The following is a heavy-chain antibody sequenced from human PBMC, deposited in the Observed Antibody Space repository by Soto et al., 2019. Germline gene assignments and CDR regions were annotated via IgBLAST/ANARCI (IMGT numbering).Heavy chain of an antibody. Sequence: QVQLQESGPGLVKPSETMSLTCTVAGVSISNSNTYWNWVRQPPGKGLEWIGFVYYRGSTKYNPSLERRVTISVAASRNQLSLELTSVSATDTAVYYCARGGGSYSSGWYYDSWGQGTLVTVSS. CDR3: ARGGGSYSSGWYYDS. V-gene: IGHV4-59*08. CDR2: VYYRGST. J-gene: IGHJ4*02. CDR1: GVSISNSNTY. D-gene: IGHD6-19*01.